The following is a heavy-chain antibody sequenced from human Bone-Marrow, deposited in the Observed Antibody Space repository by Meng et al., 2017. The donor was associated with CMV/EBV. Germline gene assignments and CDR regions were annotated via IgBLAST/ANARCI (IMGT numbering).Heavy chain of an antibody. CDR3: AKDSNGIEVPGTLHYFDY. CDR2: ISWDGGTT. Sequence: GGSLRLSCEAPGFTFDDYAMDWVRQAPGKGLEWVSLISWDGGTTYYADSVKGRFTISRDNSKNSLYMQMNILRAEDTALYYCAKDSNGIEVPGTLHYFDYWGRG. D-gene: IGHD6-13*01. J-gene: IGHJ4*02. CDR1: GFTFDDYA. V-gene: IGHV3-43D*03.